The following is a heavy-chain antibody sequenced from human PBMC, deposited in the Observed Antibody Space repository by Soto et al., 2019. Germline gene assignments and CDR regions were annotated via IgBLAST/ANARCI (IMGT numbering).Heavy chain of an antibody. J-gene: IGHJ6*02. CDR2: LNSDGSNT. CDR1: GFTFSSYW. CDR3: ARGIKNYYGMDV. V-gene: IGHV3-74*01. D-gene: IGHD2-21*01. Sequence: EVQVVESGGGLVQPGGSLRLSCAASGFTFSSYWMHWVRQVPGKGLVWVSRLNSDGSNTNYADSVKGRFTIFRDNARNTLSLQMNSLRADDTAVYYCARGIKNYYGMDVWGQGTTVTVSS.